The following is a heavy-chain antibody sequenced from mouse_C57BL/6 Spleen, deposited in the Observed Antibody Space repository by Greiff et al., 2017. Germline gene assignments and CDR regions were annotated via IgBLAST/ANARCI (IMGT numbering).Heavy chain of an antibody. D-gene: IGHD1-1*01. CDR2: IYPGDGDT. J-gene: IGHJ4*01. CDR1: GYAFSSYW. V-gene: IGHV1-80*01. CDR3: ARSAYYYGSHYAMDY. Sequence: VKVVESGAELVKPGASVKISCKASGYAFSSYWMNWVKQRPGKGLEWIGQIYPGDGDTNYNGKFKGKSTLTADKSSSTAYMQLSSLTSEDSAVYFCARSAYYYGSHYAMDYWGQGTSVTVSS.